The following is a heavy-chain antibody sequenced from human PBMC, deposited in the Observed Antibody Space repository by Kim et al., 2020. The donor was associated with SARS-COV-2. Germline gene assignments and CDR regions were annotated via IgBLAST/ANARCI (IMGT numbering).Heavy chain of an antibody. D-gene: IGHD3-22*01. CDR2: ISYAVISL. Sequence: GGSLRLSCAASGFTFSSYGMHWVRQAPGKGLEWVAVISYAVISLHKTDSVKGRFTISRHNSQNTLYLQMNSLRAEDTALYYCAKDRNYDSSGFYHFYYGMDVWGQVTTVTVSS. CDR1: GFTFSSYG. V-gene: IGHV3-30*18. J-gene: IGHJ6*02. CDR3: AKDRNYDSSGFYHFYYGMDV.